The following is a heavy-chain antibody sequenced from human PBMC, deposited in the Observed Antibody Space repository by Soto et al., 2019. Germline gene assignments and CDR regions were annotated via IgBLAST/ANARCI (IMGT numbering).Heavy chain of an antibody. Sequence: SETLSLTCTVSGGSISSGDYYWSWIRQPPGKGLEWIGYIYYSGSTYYNPSLKSRVTISVDTSKNQFSLKLSSVTAADTAVYYCAIRSPEAYCYRSCYFAYFDYLVQGNLGT. J-gene: IGHJ4*02. V-gene: IGHV4-30-4*01. CDR1: GGSISSGDYY. CDR3: AIRSPEAYCYRSCYFAYFDY. CDR2: IYYSGST. D-gene: IGHD3-22*01.